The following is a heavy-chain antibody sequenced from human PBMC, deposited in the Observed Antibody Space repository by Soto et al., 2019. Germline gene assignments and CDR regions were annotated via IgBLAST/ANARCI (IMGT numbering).Heavy chain of an antibody. Sequence: EVHLLESGGGLVRPGGSLTLSCAASGFAFTTYAMSWFRQAPGRGLEWVSGVSGSGGSTYYADSGKGRFSVSRDKSQNILYLEMNILRADDTAKYYGAKETRIMMLGVVNPQDDFYYGMDVLGQGTSVTVSS. CDR2: VSGSGGST. J-gene: IGHJ6*02. V-gene: IGHV3-23*01. D-gene: IGHD3-16*01. CDR1: GFAFTTYA. CDR3: AKETRIMMLGVVNPQDDFYYGMDV.